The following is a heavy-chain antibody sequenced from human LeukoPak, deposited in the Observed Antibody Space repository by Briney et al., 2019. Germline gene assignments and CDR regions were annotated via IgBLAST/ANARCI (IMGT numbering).Heavy chain of an antibody. D-gene: IGHD2-21*02. CDR3: ARDQAYCGGDCYFDF. V-gene: IGHV4-38-2*02. J-gene: IGHJ4*02. Sequence: PSETLSLTCAVSEYSISSAYYWGWIRQPPGKGLEWIGSIYNRGTTDSNPSLKSRVTISVETSKSKFSLMLRSVTAADTAVYYCARDQAYCGGDCYFDFWGQGTLVTVSS. CDR1: EYSISSAYY. CDR2: IYNRGTT.